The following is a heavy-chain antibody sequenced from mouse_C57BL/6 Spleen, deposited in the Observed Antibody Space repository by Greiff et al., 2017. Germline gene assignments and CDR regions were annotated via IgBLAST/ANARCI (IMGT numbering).Heavy chain of an antibody. V-gene: IGHV5-16*01. Sequence: EVQVVESEGGLVQPGSSMKLSCTASGFTFSDYYMAWVRQVPEKGLEWVANINYDGSSTYYLASLKSRFIISGDNAKNILYLQMSSLKSEDTAAYVCARVERGRYFDVWGTGTTVTVSS. J-gene: IGHJ1*03. CDR2: INYDGSST. CDR3: ARVERGRYFDV. D-gene: IGHD1-1*02. CDR1: GFTFSDYY.